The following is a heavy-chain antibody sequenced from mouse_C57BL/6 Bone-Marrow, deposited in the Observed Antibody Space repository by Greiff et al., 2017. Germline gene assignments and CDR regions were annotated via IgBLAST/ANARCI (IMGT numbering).Heavy chain of an antibody. D-gene: IGHD4-1*01. J-gene: IGHJ3*01. CDR3: ARPNWAWFAY. CDR2: ISSGGSYT. Sequence: EVMLVESGGDLVKPGGSLKLSCAASGFTFSSYGMSWVRQTPDKRLEWVATISSGGSYTYYPDSVKGRFTISRDNAKNTLYLQKSSLKSEDTAMYYCARPNWAWFAYWGQGTRVTVSA. V-gene: IGHV5-6*01. CDR1: GFTFSSYG.